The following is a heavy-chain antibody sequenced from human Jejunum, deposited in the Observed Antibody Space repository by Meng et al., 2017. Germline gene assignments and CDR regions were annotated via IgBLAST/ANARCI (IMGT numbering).Heavy chain of an antibody. D-gene: IGHD1-26*01. Sequence: QVQLQQWGAGLLKPSETLSLTCPVYGGSISGYFWSWIRQAPGEGLEWVGEFTRGGTTNYNPSLKSRVTISADTSKNQFSLTLSSVSVADTAVYYCARHEVDFDNWGQGTLVTVSS. CDR3: ARHEVDFDN. J-gene: IGHJ4*02. CDR2: FTRGGTT. CDR1: GGSISGYF. V-gene: IGHV4-34*02.